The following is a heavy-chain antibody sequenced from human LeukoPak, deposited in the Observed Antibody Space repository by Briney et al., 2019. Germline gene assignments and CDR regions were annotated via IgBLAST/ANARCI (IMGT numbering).Heavy chain of an antibody. J-gene: IGHJ4*02. Sequence: TSETLSLTCTVSGGSISSGGYYWSWIRQHPGKGLEWIGYIYYSGSTYYNPSLKSRVTISVDTSKNQFSLKLSSVTAADTAVYYCAVVHNWNYEVGYWGQGTLVTVSS. CDR1: GGSISSGGYY. CDR3: AVVHNWNYEVGY. V-gene: IGHV4-31*03. D-gene: IGHD1-7*01. CDR2: IYYSGST.